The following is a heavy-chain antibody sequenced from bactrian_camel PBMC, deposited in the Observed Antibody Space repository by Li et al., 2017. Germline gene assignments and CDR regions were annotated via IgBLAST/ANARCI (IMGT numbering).Heavy chain of an antibody. V-gene: IGHV3S25*01. CDR1: GFSFSSYW. CDR2: INNGGGTT. CDR3: VRAASSQMGWADFGY. J-gene: IGHJ6*01. D-gene: IGHD5*01. Sequence: QLVESGGGLVQPGGSLRLSCAASGFSFSSYWMYWVRQAPGKGLEWVSTINNGGGTTYYADSVKGRFTISRDNAKNTVYLQMNSLKPEDTAVYYCVRAASSQMGWADFGYWGQGTQVTVS.